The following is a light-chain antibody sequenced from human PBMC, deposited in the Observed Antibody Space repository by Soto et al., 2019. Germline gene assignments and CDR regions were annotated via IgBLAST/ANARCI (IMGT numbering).Light chain of an antibody. CDR1: QSVGSN. CDR2: GAS. Sequence: EILLTPSPITLSLSPGERATLSCRASQSVGSNLAWYQQKPGQAPRLLIYGASTRATGVPPRFSGSGSGTEFTLTISSLQSEDFAVYYCQKFNKWPWTFGQGTKVDIK. V-gene: IGKV3-15*01. CDR3: QKFNKWPWT. J-gene: IGKJ1*01.